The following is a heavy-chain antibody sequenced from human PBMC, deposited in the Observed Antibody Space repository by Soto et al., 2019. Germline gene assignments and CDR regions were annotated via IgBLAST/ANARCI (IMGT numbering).Heavy chain of an antibody. J-gene: IGHJ4*02. CDR1: GGSFSGYY. CDR2: INHSGST. CDR3: ARVRRRNIVVVVAAFDY. D-gene: IGHD2-15*01. Sequence: SETLSLTCAVYGGSFSGYYWSWIRQPPGKGLEWIGEINHSGSTNYNPSLKSRVTISVDTSKNQFSLKLSSVTAADTAVYYCARVRRRNIVVVVAAFDYWGQGTLVTVSS. V-gene: IGHV4-34*01.